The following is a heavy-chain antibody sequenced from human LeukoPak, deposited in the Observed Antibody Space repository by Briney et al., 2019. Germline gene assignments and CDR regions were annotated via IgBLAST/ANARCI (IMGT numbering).Heavy chain of an antibody. D-gene: IGHD6-19*01. Sequence: SETLSLTCTVSGGSISSYYWSWIRQPPGKGLEWIGYIYYSGSTNYNPSLESRVTMSVDTSKNQISLKLSSGTAVDTAVDFWSRPIITVAGPYDYWGQGTMVTVSS. CDR3: SRPIITVAGPYDY. CDR2: IYYSGST. CDR1: GGSISSYY. J-gene: IGHJ4*02. V-gene: IGHV4-59*08.